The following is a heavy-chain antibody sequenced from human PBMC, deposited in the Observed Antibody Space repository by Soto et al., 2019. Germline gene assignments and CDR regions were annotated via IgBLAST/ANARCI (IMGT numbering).Heavy chain of an antibody. CDR3: ATGYCSSTSCYSDWFDP. D-gene: IGHD2-2*03. J-gene: IGHJ5*02. CDR1: GRPVSSGGYY. V-gene: IGHV4-31*03. CDR2: IYYSGST. Sequence: KASETLSLTCTVSGRPVSSGGYYWTWIRQFPGKGLEWIGYIYYSGSTYYNPSLKSRVTISVDTSKNQLSLKLSSVTAADTAVYYCATGYCSSTSCYSDWFDPWGQGTLVTVSS.